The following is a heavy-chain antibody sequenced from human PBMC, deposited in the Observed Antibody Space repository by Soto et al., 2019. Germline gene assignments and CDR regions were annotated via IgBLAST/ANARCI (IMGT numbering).Heavy chain of an antibody. D-gene: IGHD3-3*01. CDR3: ARDPHEFWTSYWFDP. Sequence: ASVKVSCKTSGYTFNTYGINWVRQAPGQGLELMGWISAYDGKTTYAEKFQGRVTLTTDTSTSTAYMELRSLRSDDTAIYYCARDPHEFWTSYWFDPWGQGTPVTVSS. V-gene: IGHV1-18*01. J-gene: IGHJ5*02. CDR1: GYTFNTYG. CDR2: ISAYDGKT.